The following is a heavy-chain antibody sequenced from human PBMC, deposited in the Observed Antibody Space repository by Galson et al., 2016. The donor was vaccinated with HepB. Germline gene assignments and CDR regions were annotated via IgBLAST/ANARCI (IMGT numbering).Heavy chain of an antibody. J-gene: IGHJ4*02. D-gene: IGHD3-9*01. V-gene: IGHV3-74*01. CDR2: ISGDGNVT. CDR3: ARNVPVTKFGY. Sequence: SLRLSCAASGFTFSTYWMHWVRQAPGKGPVWVSRISGDGNVTYYADSVKGRFTISRDNSKNTVYLQMNSLRAEDTAVYYCARNVPVTKFGYWGQGTLVTVSS. CDR1: GFTFSTYW.